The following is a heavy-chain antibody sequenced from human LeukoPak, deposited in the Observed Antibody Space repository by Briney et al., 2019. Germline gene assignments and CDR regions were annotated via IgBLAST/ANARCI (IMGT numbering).Heavy chain of an antibody. CDR2: ISAYNGNT. CDR1: GYTFTSYG. Sequence: GASVKVSCKASGYTFTSYGISWVRQAPGQGLEWMGWISAYNGNTNYAQKLQGRVTVTTDTSTSTAYMELRSLRSDDTAVYYCARAQYYDFWSGYVYWGQGTLVTVSS. V-gene: IGHV1-18*01. J-gene: IGHJ4*02. CDR3: ARAQYYDFWSGYVY. D-gene: IGHD3-3*01.